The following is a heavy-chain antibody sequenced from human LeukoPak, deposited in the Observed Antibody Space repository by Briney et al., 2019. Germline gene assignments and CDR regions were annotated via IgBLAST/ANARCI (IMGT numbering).Heavy chain of an antibody. CDR2: ISGSGAST. V-gene: IGHV3-23*01. D-gene: IGHD3-22*01. CDR3: ARATTPYYYDSSGLDY. J-gene: IGHJ4*02. CDR1: GFTFSSYA. Sequence: PGGSLRLSCAASGFTFSSYAMSWVRQAPGKGLEWVSAISGSGASTYYADSVKGRFTISRDNSKNTLYLQMNSLRAEDTAVYYCARATTPYYYDSSGLDYWGQGTLVTVSS.